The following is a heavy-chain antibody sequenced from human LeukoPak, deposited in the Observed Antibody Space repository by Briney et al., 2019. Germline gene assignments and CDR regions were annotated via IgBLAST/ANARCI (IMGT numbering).Heavy chain of an antibody. CDR1: GFTFSDYY. V-gene: IGHV3-11*01. D-gene: IGHD1-26*01. J-gene: IGHJ4*02. Sequence: PGGSLRLSCAASGFTFSDYYMSWIRQAPGKGLEWVSYISSSGSTIYYADSVKGRFTISRDNAKNSLYLQMNSLRAEGTAVYYCARDTTPAMYSGSPGTFDYWGQGTLVTVSS. CDR2: ISSSGSTI. CDR3: ARDTTPAMYSGSPGTFDY.